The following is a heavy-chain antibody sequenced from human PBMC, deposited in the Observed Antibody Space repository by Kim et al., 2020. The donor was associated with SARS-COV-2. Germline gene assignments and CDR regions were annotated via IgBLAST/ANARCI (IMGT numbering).Heavy chain of an antibody. Sequence: SETLSLTCTVYGGAFSGYYWSWIRQPPGKGLEWIGEINHSGSTNYNPTLKRRDTLAVDTPKNQISLKPRSVTAADTAVSYCARDASGPYCSGGSCYSSRGMDVWGQGATVAVSS. D-gene: IGHD2-15*01. CDR3: ARDASGPYCSGGSCYSSRGMDV. J-gene: IGHJ6*02. CDR2: INHSGST. V-gene: IGHV4-34*01. CDR1: GGAFSGYY.